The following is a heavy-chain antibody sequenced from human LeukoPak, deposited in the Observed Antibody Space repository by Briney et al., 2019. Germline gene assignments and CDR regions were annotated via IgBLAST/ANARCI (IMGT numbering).Heavy chain of an antibody. J-gene: IGHJ4*02. Sequence: PSETLSLTCTVSGGSISSDYWQWIRQPPGKGLEWIGSIYYSGSTYYNPSLKSRVTISVDTFKNQFSLKLSSVTAADTAVYYCARDGGIQLWATYFDYWGQGTLVTVSS. CDR2: IYYSGST. CDR1: GGSISSDY. V-gene: IGHV4-39*07. CDR3: ARDGGIQLWATYFDY. D-gene: IGHD5-18*01.